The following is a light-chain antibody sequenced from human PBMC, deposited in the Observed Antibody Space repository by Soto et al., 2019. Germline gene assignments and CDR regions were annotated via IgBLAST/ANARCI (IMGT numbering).Light chain of an antibody. CDR1: SSDVGAYTY. CDR2: GVT. Sequence: QSALTQPASASGSPGQSVTISCTGTSSDVGAYTYVSWYQQHPGKAPKLMIYGVTERPSGVPDRFSGSKSGNTASLTVSGLQTEDEAYYYCSSYAGSNNYVFGTGTKLTVL. V-gene: IGLV2-8*01. J-gene: IGLJ1*01. CDR3: SSYAGSNNYV.